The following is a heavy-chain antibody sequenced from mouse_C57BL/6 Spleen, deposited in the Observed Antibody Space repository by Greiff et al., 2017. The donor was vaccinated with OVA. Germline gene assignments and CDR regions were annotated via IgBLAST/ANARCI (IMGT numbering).Heavy chain of an antibody. J-gene: IGHJ3*01. CDR3: TTGGLYYSNYLFAY. CDR1: GFNIKDDY. CDR2: IDPENGDT. Sequence: EVQLVESGAELVRPGASVKLSCTASGFNIKDDYMHWVKQRPEQGLEWIGWIDPENGDTEYASKFQGKATITADTSSNTAYLQLSSLTSEDTAVYYCTTGGLYYSNYLFAYWGQGTLVTVSA. D-gene: IGHD2-5*01. V-gene: IGHV14-4*01.